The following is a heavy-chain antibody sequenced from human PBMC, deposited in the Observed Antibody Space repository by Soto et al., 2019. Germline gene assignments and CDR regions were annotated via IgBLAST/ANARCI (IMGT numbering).Heavy chain of an antibody. CDR3: AKITTVTAGVGEDYYYYGMDV. CDR1: GFSFSSYG. CDR2: ISYDGSNK. J-gene: IGHJ6*02. V-gene: IGHV3-30*18. Sequence: QVQLVESGGGVVQPGRSLRLSCAASGFSFSSYGMHWVRQAPGKGLEWVAVISYDGSNKYYADSVKGRFTISRDNSKNTLYLQMNSLRAEDTAVYYCAKITTVTAGVGEDYYYYGMDVWGQGTTVTVSS. D-gene: IGHD4-17*01.